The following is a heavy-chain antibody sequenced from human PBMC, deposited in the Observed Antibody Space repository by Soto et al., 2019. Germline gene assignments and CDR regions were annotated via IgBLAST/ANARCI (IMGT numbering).Heavy chain of an antibody. CDR3: AKEGPFDY. CDR2: IGGSGGNT. CDR1: GFTFSGYA. J-gene: IGHJ4*02. Sequence: GGSLRLSCAASGFTFSGYAMSWVRQAPGKGLEWVSGIGGSGGNTFYAEFVKGRFTISRDNSKNTLYLQMNSLRADDTAVYYCAKEGPFDYWGQGTLVTVS. V-gene: IGHV3-23*01.